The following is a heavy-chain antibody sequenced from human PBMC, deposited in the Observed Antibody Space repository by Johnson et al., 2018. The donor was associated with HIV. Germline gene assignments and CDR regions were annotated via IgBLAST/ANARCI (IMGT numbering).Heavy chain of an antibody. V-gene: IGHV3-30*04. CDR3: ARDRAAAGTDAFDI. D-gene: IGHD6-13*01. CDR2: ISYDGSNK. J-gene: IGHJ3*02. Sequence: QVQLVESGGGLVQPGRSLRLSCAASGFTFSSFALHWVRQATGKGLEWVALISYDGSNKYYADSVQGRFTISRDNSKNTLYLQMNSLRAEDTAVYYCARDRAAAGTDAFDIWGQGTMVTVSS. CDR1: GFTFSSFA.